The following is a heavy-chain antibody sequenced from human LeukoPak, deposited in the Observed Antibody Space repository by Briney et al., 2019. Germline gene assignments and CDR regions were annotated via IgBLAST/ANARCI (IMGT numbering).Heavy chain of an antibody. CDR1: GGSISSYY. V-gene: IGHV4-59*01. Sequence: SQTLSLTCTVSGGSISSYYWSWIRQPPGKGLEWIGYIYYSGSTNYNPSLKSRVTISVDTSKNQFSLKLSSVTAADTAVYHCARVSRDVEGYYYYMDVWGKGTTVTVSS. J-gene: IGHJ6*03. CDR3: ARVSRDVEGYYYYMDV. D-gene: IGHD3-10*01. CDR2: IYYSGST.